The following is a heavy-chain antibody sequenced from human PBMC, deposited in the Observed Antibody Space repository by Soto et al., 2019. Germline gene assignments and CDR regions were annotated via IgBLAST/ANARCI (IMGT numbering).Heavy chain of an antibody. Sequence: SETLSLTCTVSGGSISGYYWSWIRQPPGKGLEWIGYIYYSGSTIYNPSLKSRVTISVDTSKNQFSLKLSSVTAADTAVYYCARARYDSSGYYYFDHWGQGTLVTVSS. CDR2: IYYSGST. CDR3: ARARYDSSGYYYFDH. CDR1: GGSISGYY. J-gene: IGHJ4*02. D-gene: IGHD3-22*01. V-gene: IGHV4-59*01.